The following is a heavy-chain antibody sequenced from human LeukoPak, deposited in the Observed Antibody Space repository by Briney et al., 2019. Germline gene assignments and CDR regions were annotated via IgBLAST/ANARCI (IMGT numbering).Heavy chain of an antibody. CDR1: GFTFSSHW. CDR3: ARGEWLRSHYFDF. J-gene: IGHJ4*02. Sequence: GVSLRLSCAASGFTFSSHWMSWVRQAPGKGLEWVANIKQDGSEKYYVDSVKGRFTISRDNAKNSLYLQMNSLRAEDTAVYYCARGEWLRSHYFDFWGQGTLVTVSS. D-gene: IGHD5-12*01. V-gene: IGHV3-7*01. CDR2: IKQDGSEK.